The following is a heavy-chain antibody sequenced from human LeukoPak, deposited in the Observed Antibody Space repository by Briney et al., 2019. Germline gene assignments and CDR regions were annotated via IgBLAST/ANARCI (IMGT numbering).Heavy chain of an antibody. CDR3: AKATGGVYDYVWGSYRYLGYFDY. Sequence: GGSLRLSCAASGFTCSSYTMSWVRQAPGMVLDCVSAISGSGGSTYYADSVKRRFTISKDNFKNRLYLQMNSLRDEDTVVYYCAKATGGVYDYVWGSYRYLGYFDYWGQGTLVTVSS. CDR2: ISGSGGST. J-gene: IGHJ4*02. V-gene: IGHV3-23*01. D-gene: IGHD3-16*02. CDR1: GFTCSSYT.